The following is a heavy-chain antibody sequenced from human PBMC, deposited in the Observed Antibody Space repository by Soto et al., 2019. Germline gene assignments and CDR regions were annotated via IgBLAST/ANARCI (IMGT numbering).Heavy chain of an antibody. CDR1: DFTFSSNA. CDR2: ITGSGGIT. Sequence: GGALRLCFAASDFTFSSNAMSWVRQAPGKGLEWVSGITGSGGITDYADSVKGRFTISRDNSRKTVYLQMIYLRVEDTAVYFCAKHTTFYYDRTGPGEYFDYWGPGTLVPVSS. CDR3: AKHTTFYYDRTGPGEYFDY. J-gene: IGHJ4*02. D-gene: IGHD3-22*01. V-gene: IGHV3-23*01.